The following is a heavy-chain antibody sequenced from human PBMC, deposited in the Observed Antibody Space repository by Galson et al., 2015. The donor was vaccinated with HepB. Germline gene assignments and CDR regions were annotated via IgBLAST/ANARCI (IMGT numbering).Heavy chain of an antibody. V-gene: IGHV4-61*01. J-gene: IGHJ6*02. Sequence: SETLSLTCTVSGGSVSSGNYYWNWIRQPPGKGLEWIEYIYYSGSTNYNPSLKTRVTISEDTSKNQFSLKLSSVTAADTAVYCCARGGYMLVVPAADHYYYAMDVWGRGTTVTVSS. CDR1: GGSVSSGNYY. CDR2: IYYSGST. D-gene: IGHD2-2*01. CDR3: ARGGYMLVVPAADHYYYAMDV.